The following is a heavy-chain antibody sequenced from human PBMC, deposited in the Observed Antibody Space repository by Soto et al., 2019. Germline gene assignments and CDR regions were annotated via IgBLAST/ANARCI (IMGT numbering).Heavy chain of an antibody. CDR2: IYSSGTT. V-gene: IGHV4-31*03. D-gene: IGHD3-3*01. CDR1: GDSISSGGYY. Sequence: PSETLSLTCTVSGDSISSGGYYWNWIRQLPGKGLEWIGYIYSSGTTYYNPSLKSRVFLSVDTSKNQFSLKLSPVTAADTAVYYCARDRSGYYWFDPWGQGTLVTVSS. J-gene: IGHJ5*02. CDR3: ARDRSGYYWFDP.